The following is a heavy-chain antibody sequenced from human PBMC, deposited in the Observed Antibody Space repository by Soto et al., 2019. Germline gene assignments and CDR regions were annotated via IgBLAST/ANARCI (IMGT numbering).Heavy chain of an antibody. CDR1: GFTFSGST. CDR3: TRHRRIEMATSYYFDY. CDR2: IRSKANSYAT. Sequence: PGGSLRLSCAASGFTFSGSTMHWVRQASGKGLEWVGRIRSKANSYATAYAASVKGRFTSYRDNSKNTAYLQMNSLKTEDTAVYYCTRHRRIEMATSYYFDYWGQGTLVTVS. V-gene: IGHV3-73*01. J-gene: IGHJ4*02. D-gene: IGHD5-12*01.